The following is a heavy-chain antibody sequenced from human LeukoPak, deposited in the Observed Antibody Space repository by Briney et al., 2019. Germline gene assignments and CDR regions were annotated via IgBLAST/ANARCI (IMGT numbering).Heavy chain of an antibody. D-gene: IGHD1-26*01. V-gene: IGHV4-4*07. Sequence: SETLSLTCTVSGGSISSYYWSWIRQPAGKGLEWIGRIYTSGSTNYNPSLKSRVTMSVDTSKNQFSLKLSSVTAADTAVYYCARGVPPGYSGSYGNYFDYWGQGTLVTVSS. CDR1: GGSISSYY. CDR3: ARGVPPGYSGSYGNYFDY. J-gene: IGHJ4*02. CDR2: IYTSGST.